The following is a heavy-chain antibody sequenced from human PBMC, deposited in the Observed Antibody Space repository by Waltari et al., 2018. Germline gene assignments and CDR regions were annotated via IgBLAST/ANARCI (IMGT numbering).Heavy chain of an antibody. CDR1: GFTFSSYG. Sequence: QVQLVESGGGVVQPGRSLRLSCAASGFTFSSYGLHGVRQAPGKGLEWVAVLSYDGSNKYYADSGKGRFTISRDNSKNTLYLQMNSLRAEDTAVYYCAKDLTASTMIVVPIDYWGQGTLVTVSS. J-gene: IGHJ4*02. D-gene: IGHD3-22*01. CDR3: AKDLTASTMIVVPIDY. V-gene: IGHV3-30*18. CDR2: LSYDGSNK.